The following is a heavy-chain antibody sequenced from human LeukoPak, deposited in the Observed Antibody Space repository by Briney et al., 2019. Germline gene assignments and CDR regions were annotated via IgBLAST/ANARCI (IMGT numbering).Heavy chain of an antibody. CDR1: GFTLSNSD. Sequence: GGSLRLSCTASGFTLSNSDMNWVRQAPGKGLEWVSAISGSGGSTYYADSVKGRFTISRDNSKNTLYLQMNSLRAEDTAVYYCARGGANFPAWFGPWGQGTLVTGSS. D-gene: IGHD1-26*01. J-gene: IGHJ5*01. CDR3: ARGGANFPAWFGP. V-gene: IGHV3-23*01. CDR2: ISGSGGST.